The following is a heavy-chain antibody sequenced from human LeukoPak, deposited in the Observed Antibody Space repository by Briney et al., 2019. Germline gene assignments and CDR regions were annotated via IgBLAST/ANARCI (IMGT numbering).Heavy chain of an antibody. CDR2: IWYVGSNK. CDR3: ARGQQQLSS. CDR1: GFTFSSYG. V-gene: IGHV3-33*01. J-gene: IGHJ4*02. Sequence: PGRSLRLSCAASGFTFSSYGMHWVRQAPGKGLEWVAVIWYVGSNKYYADSVKGRFTISRDNSKNTLYLQMNSLRAEDTAVYYCARGQQQLSSWGQGTLVTVSS. D-gene: IGHD6-13*01.